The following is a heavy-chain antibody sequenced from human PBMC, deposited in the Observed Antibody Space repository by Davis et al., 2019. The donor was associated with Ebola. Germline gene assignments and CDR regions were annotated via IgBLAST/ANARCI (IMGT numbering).Heavy chain of an antibody. D-gene: IGHD3-10*01. CDR1: GYTFTSYD. Sequence: ASVKVSCKASGYTFTSYDINWVRQATGQGLEWMGWMNPNSGNTGYAQKFQGRVTMTRNTSISTAYMELSSLRSEDTAVYYCARGLLWFGELLYYDAFDIWGQGTMVTVSS. J-gene: IGHJ3*02. V-gene: IGHV1-8*01. CDR3: ARGLLWFGELLYYDAFDI. CDR2: MNPNSGNT.